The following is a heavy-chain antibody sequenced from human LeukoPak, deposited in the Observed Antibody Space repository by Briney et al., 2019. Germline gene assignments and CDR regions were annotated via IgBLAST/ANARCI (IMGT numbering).Heavy chain of an antibody. CDR2: ISSCSNYI. V-gene: IGHV3-21*01. CDR3: ARAPEEWEILPHGHFDY. CDR1: GFTFSYYS. D-gene: IGHD1-26*01. J-gene: IGHJ4*02. Sequence: GGSLILSCATSGFTFSYYSRNRGRQAPGRVQGTDSSISSCSNYIYYADSQEHRFNISRDNAKNSLHLQMNSLRAEDTAVYYCARAPEEWEILPHGHFDYWGQGTLVTVSS.